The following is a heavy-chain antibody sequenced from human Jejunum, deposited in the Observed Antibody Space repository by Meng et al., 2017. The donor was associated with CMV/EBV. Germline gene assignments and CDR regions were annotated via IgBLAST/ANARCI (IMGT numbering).Heavy chain of an antibody. D-gene: IGHD3-16*01. CDR1: GGSLIGTSW. CDR3: ADPPAGL. CDR2: IFHSGAS. V-gene: IGHV4-4*01. Sequence: TLSLTGVVSGGSLIGTSWWSWVRQPPGGGLEWIGEIFHSGASNYNPSLKSRATISIDNSKNQFSLRLTSVTVADTAVYFCADPPAGLWGQGVLVTVSS. J-gene: IGHJ4*02.